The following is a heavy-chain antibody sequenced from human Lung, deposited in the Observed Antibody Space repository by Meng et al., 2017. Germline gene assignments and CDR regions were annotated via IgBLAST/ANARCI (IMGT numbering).Heavy chain of an antibody. Sequence: QEQLLHWGARLFKPSETLSVTCVVSGGSFSDYYWSWIRQPPGKGLEWIGEINHSGSTNYNPSLESRATISVDTSQNNLSLKLSSVTAADSAVYYCARGPTTMAHDFDYWGQGTLVTVSS. V-gene: IGHV4-34*01. J-gene: IGHJ4*02. CDR3: ARGPTTMAHDFDY. CDR2: INHSGST. CDR1: GGSFSDYY. D-gene: IGHD4-11*01.